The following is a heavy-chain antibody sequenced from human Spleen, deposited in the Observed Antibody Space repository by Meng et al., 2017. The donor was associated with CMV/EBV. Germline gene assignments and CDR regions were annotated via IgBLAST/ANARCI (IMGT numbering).Heavy chain of an antibody. J-gene: IGHJ4*02. Sequence: GGSLRLSCAASGFTFSDHYMDWVRQAPGKGLQWVGRIRNKVKSYTTEYAASVKGRFTISRDDSKNSLYLQMNSLKTEDTAVYYCARVGYRDDSGSNFDYCGQGTLVTVSS. CDR1: GFTFSDHY. D-gene: IGHD3-22*01. CDR3: ARVGYRDDSGSNFDY. CDR2: IRNKVKSYTT. V-gene: IGHV3-72*01.